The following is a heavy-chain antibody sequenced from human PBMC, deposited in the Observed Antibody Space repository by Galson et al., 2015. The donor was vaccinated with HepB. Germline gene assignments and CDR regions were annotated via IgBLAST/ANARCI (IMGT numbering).Heavy chain of an antibody. Sequence: CAISGDSVSSNSAAWNWIRQSPSRGLEWLGRTYYRSKWYNDYAVSVKSRITINPDTSKNQFSLQLNSVTPEDTAVYYCAREVGYTSGGYQGYYYGMDVWGQGTTVTVSS. CDR3: AREVGYTSGGYQGYYYGMDV. D-gene: IGHD6-19*01. V-gene: IGHV6-1*01. CDR1: GDSVSSNSAA. CDR2: TYYRSKWYN. J-gene: IGHJ6*02.